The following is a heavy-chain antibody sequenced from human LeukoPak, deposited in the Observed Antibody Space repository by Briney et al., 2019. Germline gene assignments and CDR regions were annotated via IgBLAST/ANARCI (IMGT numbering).Heavy chain of an antibody. CDR1: GFTFGTYA. V-gene: IGHV3-23*01. CDR2: ILNNGVST. CDR3: AKGGGRPLDDAFDV. Sequence: GGSLRLSCAASGFTFGTYAMTWVRQAPGMGLEWVSTILNNGVSTYHAGSVKGRFTISRDNSRNTLHLQMNSLRAEDTAVYYCAKGGGRPLDDAFDVWGQGTMVTVSS. J-gene: IGHJ3*01.